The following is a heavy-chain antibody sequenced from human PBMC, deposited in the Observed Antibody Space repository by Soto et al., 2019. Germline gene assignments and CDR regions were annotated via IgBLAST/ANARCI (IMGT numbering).Heavy chain of an antibody. V-gene: IGHV3-53*01. CDR3: ARGLPSMAYDGEYYFDP. Sequence: PGGSLRLSCAAYAFTVSNSYMGWVRQAPGKGLEWVAVISCGVTKNQADSVRVRFTISRDPFKNTLSLQMNSLRAEDTAVYYCARGLPSMAYDGEYYFDPWGQGTLVTVSS. CDR2: ISCGVTK. CDR1: AFTVSNSY. J-gene: IGHJ4*02. D-gene: IGHD5-12*01.